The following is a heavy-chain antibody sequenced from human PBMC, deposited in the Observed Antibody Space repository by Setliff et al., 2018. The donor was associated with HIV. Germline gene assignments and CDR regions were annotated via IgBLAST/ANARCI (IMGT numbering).Heavy chain of an antibody. J-gene: IGHJ4*02. CDR2: IYFNGKT. D-gene: IGHD5-18*01. CDR1: GGLITNDGYY. Sequence: SETLSLTCTVSGGLITNDGYYWTWIRQHPEKGLEWIGYIYFNGKTYYNPSLGGRVTISLDTSKNQFSLKLSSVTAADTAVYYCARDRGRRGQLWLHFDYWGQGTLVTVS. V-gene: IGHV4-31*03. CDR3: ARDRGRRGQLWLHFDY.